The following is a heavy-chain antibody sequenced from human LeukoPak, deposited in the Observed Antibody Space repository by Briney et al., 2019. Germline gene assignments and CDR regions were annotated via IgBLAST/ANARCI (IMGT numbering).Heavy chain of an antibody. V-gene: IGHV3-53*01. CDR3: ARDLVGLRYFDWVGQFDY. CDR2: IYSGGST. CDR1: GFTVSSNY. Sequence: GGSLRLSCAASGFTVSSNYMSWVRQAPGKGLEWVSVIYSGGSTYYADSVKGRFTISRDNSKNTLYLQMNSLRAEDTAVYYCARDLVGLRYFDWVGQFDYWGQGTLVTVSS. D-gene: IGHD3-9*01. J-gene: IGHJ4*02.